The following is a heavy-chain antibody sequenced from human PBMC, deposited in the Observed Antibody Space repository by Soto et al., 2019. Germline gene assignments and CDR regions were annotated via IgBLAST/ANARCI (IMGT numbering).Heavy chain of an antibody. Sequence: ASVKVSCKASGYTFTGYYMHWVRQAPGQGLEWMGWINPNSGGTNYAQKFKGWVTMTRDTPISTAYMKLSRLRSDDTAVYYCARAHYDILTGYYSGGDHDAFDIWGQGTMVTVSS. CDR1: GYTFTGYY. J-gene: IGHJ3*02. CDR3: ARAHYDILTGYYSGGDHDAFDI. D-gene: IGHD3-9*01. CDR2: INPNSGGT. V-gene: IGHV1-2*04.